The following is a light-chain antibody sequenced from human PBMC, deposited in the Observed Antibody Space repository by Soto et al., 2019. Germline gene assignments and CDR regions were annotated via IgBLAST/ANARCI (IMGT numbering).Light chain of an antibody. J-gene: IGKJ1*01. CDR2: DAS. Sequence: IQMTQSPSTQSASVGDRVTITCRASHNNERWMAWYQQKPGKAPSLLIFDASTLHSGVPSRFSGSGSGTDFTLTISSLQPDDFATYYCQQFAISTTFGQGTKVEVK. CDR1: HNNERW. CDR3: QQFAISTT. V-gene: IGKV1-5*01.